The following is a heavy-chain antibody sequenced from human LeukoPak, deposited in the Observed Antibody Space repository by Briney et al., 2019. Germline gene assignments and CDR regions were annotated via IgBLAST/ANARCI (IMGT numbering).Heavy chain of an antibody. V-gene: IGHV4-34*01. Sequence: SETLSLTCAVYGGSFSGYYWSWLRQPPGKGLEWIGEINHSGSTNYNPSLKSRVTISVDTSKNQFSLKLSSVTAADTAVYYCARAANYDSSGYFGLYYYYYGMDVWGQGTTVIVSS. D-gene: IGHD3-22*01. J-gene: IGHJ6*02. CDR2: INHSGST. CDR3: ARAANYDSSGYFGLYYYYYGMDV. CDR1: GGSFSGYY.